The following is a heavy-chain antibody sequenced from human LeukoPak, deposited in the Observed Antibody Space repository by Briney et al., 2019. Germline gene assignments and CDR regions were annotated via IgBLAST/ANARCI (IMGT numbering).Heavy chain of an antibody. CDR2: IYYSGST. V-gene: IGHV4-31*03. CDR3: AREVRSNRRADY. CDR1: XGSISSXXXY. Sequence: TLSLTXTVXXGSISSXXXYWSWIRQHXXKGXEWIGYIYYSGSTYYNPSLKSRVTISVDTSKNQFSLKLSSVTAADTAVYYCAREVRSNRRADYWGQGTLVTVSS. D-gene: IGHD1-14*01. J-gene: IGHJ4*02.